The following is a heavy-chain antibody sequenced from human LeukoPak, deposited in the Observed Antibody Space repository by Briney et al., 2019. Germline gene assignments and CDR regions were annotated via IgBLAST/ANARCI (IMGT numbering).Heavy chain of an antibody. CDR3: ARDNSNYYYYYMDV. J-gene: IGHJ6*03. V-gene: IGHV4-34*01. CDR1: GGSFSGYY. Sequence: SETLSLTCAVYGGSFSGYYWSWIRQPPGKGLEWIGEINHSGSTNYNPSLKSRVTMSVDTSKNQFSLKLSSVTAADTAVYYCARDNSNYYYYYMDVWGKGTTVTVSS. CDR2: INHSGST. D-gene: IGHD4-11*01.